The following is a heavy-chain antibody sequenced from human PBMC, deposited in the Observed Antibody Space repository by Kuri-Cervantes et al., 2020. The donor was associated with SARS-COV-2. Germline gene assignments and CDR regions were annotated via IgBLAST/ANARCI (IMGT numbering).Heavy chain of an antibody. D-gene: IGHD5-12*01. CDR3: ATGGTYSGYAGGGMDV. Sequence: SVKVSCKASGGTFTNYAFSWVRQAPGQGLEWMGGLIPVYHTPKYSQRFQGRVTITADKSTTTAYMELSSLRSEDTAVYYCATGGTYSGYAGGGMDVWGQGTTVTVSS. J-gene: IGHJ6*02. CDR1: GGTFTNYA. CDR2: LIPVYHTP. V-gene: IGHV1-69*06.